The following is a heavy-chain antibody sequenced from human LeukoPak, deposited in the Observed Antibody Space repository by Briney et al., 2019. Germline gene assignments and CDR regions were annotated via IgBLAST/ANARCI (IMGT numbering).Heavy chain of an antibody. Sequence: SETLSLTCTVSGGSITTYYWSWIRQPPGKGLEWIGFTFYSGTTNYNPSLKSRVTMSLNTSKTQFSLKLSSVTAADTAVYYCARGTFWSGYYHDYWGQGTLVTVSS. CDR2: TFYSGTT. CDR3: ARGTFWSGYYHDY. J-gene: IGHJ4*02. CDR1: GGSITTYY. V-gene: IGHV4-59*01. D-gene: IGHD3-3*01.